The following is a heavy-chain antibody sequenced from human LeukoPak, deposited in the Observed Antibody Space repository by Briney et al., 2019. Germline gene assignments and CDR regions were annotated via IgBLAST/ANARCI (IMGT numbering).Heavy chain of an antibody. Sequence: GGSLRLPCVGSGFTFSRYWMSWVRQAPGKGLEWVANIKQDGSEKHYVDSVKGRFTISRDNAKNSLYLQMNSLRAEDTAVYYCAKAVSGSYWEYFDYWGQGTLVTVSS. CDR3: AKAVSGSYWEYFDY. D-gene: IGHD1-26*01. J-gene: IGHJ4*02. V-gene: IGHV3-7*03. CDR2: IKQDGSEK. CDR1: GFTFSRYW.